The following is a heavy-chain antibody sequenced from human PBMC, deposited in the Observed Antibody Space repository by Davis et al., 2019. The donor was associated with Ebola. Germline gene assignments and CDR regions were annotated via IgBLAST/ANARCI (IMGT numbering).Heavy chain of an antibody. V-gene: IGHV3-23*01. CDR1: GFTFSSYA. Sequence: GESLKISCAASGFTFSSYAMSWVRQAPGKGLEWVSAISGSGGSTYYADSVKGRFTISSDNSKNTLYLQMNSLRAEDTAVYYCARRGAYNPHFDSWGQGTLVTVSS. D-gene: IGHD5-24*01. CDR2: ISGSGGST. J-gene: IGHJ4*02. CDR3: ARRGAYNPHFDS.